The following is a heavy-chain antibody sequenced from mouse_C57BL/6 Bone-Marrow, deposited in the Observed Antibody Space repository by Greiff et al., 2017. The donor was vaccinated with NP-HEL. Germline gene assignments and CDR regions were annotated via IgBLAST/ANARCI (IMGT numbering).Heavy chain of an antibody. CDR2: ISSGGSYT. V-gene: IGHV5-6*01. Sequence: EVQLVESGGDLVKPGGSLKLSCAASGFTFSGYGMSWVRQTPDKRLEWVATISSGGSYTYYPDSVKGRFTISRDNAKNTLYLQMSSLKSEDTDMYYCARLVYWYFDVWGTGTTVTVSS. J-gene: IGHJ1*03. CDR3: ARLVYWYFDV. CDR1: GFTFSGYG.